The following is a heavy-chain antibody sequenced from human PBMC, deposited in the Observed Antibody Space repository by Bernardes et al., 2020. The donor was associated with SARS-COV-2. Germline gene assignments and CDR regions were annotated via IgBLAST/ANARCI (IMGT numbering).Heavy chain of an antibody. J-gene: IGHJ5*02. CDR1: GFTFSGYW. CDR2: VNPDGSGP. D-gene: IGHD3-22*01. Sequence: GGSLRLSCVGSGFTFSGYWMHWVRQAPGQGPVWVSRVNPDGSGPIYADSVKGRFTISRDNAKNTVYLQMNSLRVEDTAVYYCAREQIAVVSRRNNWFDPWGQGTLVTVSS. CDR3: AREQIAVVSRRNNWFDP. V-gene: IGHV3-74*01.